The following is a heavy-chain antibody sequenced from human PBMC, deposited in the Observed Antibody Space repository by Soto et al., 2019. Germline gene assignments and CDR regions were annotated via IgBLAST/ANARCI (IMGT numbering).Heavy chain of an antibody. CDR1: GYTFTSYG. J-gene: IGHJ4*02. CDR3: ARALITILSFEVIDY. Sequence: GASVKVSCKASGYTFTSYGISWVRQAPGQGLEWMGWISAYNGNTNYAQKLQGRVTMTTDTSTSTAYMELRSLRSDDTAVYYCARALITILSFEVIDYWGQGTLVTVSS. V-gene: IGHV1-18*01. CDR2: ISAYNGNT. D-gene: IGHD3-3*01.